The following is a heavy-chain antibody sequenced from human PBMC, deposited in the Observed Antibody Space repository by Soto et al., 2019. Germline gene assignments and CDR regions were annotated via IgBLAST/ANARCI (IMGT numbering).Heavy chain of an antibody. CDR2: IFSNDEK. V-gene: IGHV2-26*01. CDR1: GFSLSNARMG. D-gene: IGHD3-3*01. J-gene: IGHJ5*02. CDR3: ARTTPQPPDFWSGYYTWVPNWFDP. Sequence: LTCTVSGFSLSNARMGVSWIRQPPGKALEWLAHIFSNDEKSYSTSLKSRLTISKDTSKSQVVLTMTNMDPVDTATYYCARTTPQPPDFWSGYYTWVPNWFDPWGQGTLVTVSS.